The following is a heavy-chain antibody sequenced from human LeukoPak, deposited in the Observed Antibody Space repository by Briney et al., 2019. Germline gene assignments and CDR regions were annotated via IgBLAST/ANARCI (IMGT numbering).Heavy chain of an antibody. Sequence: SETLSLTCTVSGDSISSADYYWGWIRQPPGKGLEWIGYIYYSGRTYYTPSLQSRPTISVDTSKNQFSLRLKSLTAADTAVYYCAKDVSSGSAFDYWGQGTLVTVSS. CDR1: GDSISSADYY. CDR2: IYYSGRT. V-gene: IGHV4-30-4*02. D-gene: IGHD3-10*01. J-gene: IGHJ4*02. CDR3: AKDVSSGSAFDY.